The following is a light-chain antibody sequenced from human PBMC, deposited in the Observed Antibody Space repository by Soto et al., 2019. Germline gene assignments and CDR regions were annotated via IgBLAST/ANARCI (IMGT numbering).Light chain of an antibody. Sequence: DIQMTQSPSSVSASVGDRVTITCRASQGVSTWLAWYQQKPGKAPNLLIYTASSVQSGVPSRFNGSGYGTDFTLTINGLQPEDFATYECQQAASFPLTFRQGTRLEIK. J-gene: IGKJ5*01. CDR1: QGVSTW. CDR2: TAS. V-gene: IGKV1-12*01. CDR3: QQAASFPLT.